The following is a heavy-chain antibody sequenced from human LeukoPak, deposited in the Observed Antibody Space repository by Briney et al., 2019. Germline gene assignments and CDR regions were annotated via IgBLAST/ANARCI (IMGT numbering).Heavy chain of an antibody. J-gene: IGHJ4*02. CDR2: MANDGRDK. V-gene: IGHV3-30*03. CDR3: ASRHCSGGGCYFAGADPFDY. D-gene: IGHD2-15*01. Sequence: GGSLRLSCAAPGFTFSRYAMHWVRRAPGKGLEWVAVMANDGRDKHSTDSVKGRFTITRDNAKNTVYLQMNSLRAEDTAVYYCASRHCSGGGCYFAGADPFDYWGQGTLVTVSS. CDR1: GFTFSRYA.